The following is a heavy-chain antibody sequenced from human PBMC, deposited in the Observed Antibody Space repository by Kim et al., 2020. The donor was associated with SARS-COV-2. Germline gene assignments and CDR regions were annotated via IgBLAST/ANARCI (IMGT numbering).Heavy chain of an antibody. J-gene: IGHJ5*02. CDR1: GFTFSSYW. D-gene: IGHD6-13*01. Sequence: GGSLRLSCAASGFTFSSYWMSWVRQAPGKGLEWVANIKQDGSEKYYVDSVKGRFTISRDNAKNSLYLQMNSLRAEDTAVYYCARGASSSWYANWFDPWGQGTLVTVSS. V-gene: IGHV3-7*01. CDR3: ARGASSSWYANWFDP. CDR2: IKQDGSEK.